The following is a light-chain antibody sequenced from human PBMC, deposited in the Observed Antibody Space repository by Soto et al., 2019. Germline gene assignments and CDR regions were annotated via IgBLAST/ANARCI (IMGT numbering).Light chain of an antibody. J-gene: IGKJ4*01. CDR2: DTS. V-gene: IGKV3-15*01. Sequence: EVVMTQSPDTLSVSPGEGVTLSCRANQGIGDTLAWYQQKPGQTPRLLIYDTSTRATGVPARFSGSWSAPVFTFTINSLQSEDFAIYYCHPYNDWPLTFGGGTKVESK. CDR1: QGIGDT. CDR3: HPYNDWPLT.